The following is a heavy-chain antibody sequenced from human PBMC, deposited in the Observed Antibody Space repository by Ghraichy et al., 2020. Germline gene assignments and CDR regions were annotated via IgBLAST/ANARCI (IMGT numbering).Heavy chain of an antibody. CDR2: AGTAGDT. CDR3: ARALGYCNGGSCYNYFDY. V-gene: IGHV3-13*01. J-gene: IGHJ4*02. Sequence: GGSLRLSCAASGFAFSSYDMHWVRQTTGKGLEWVSTAGTAGDTYYSGSVQGRFTVSRENAKNSLFLQMNNLRAGDTAVYYCARALGYCNGGSCYNYFDYWGQGALVTVSS. CDR1: GFAFSSYD. D-gene: IGHD2-15*01.